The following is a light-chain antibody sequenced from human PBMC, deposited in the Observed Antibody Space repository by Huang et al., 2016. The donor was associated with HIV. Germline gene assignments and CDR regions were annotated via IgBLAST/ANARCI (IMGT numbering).Light chain of an antibody. V-gene: IGKV3-15*01. CDR2: GAS. J-gene: IGKJ1*01. CDR1: RNVSSN. Sequence: EILTTQSPATLSASPGHGAALSCRASRNVSSNLAWYQQKPGQSPRLLIYGASTRATGIPARFTGSGSGTEFTLTINSLQSEDFAIYYCQQYDKWPRTFGQGTKVEI. CDR3: QQYDKWPRT.